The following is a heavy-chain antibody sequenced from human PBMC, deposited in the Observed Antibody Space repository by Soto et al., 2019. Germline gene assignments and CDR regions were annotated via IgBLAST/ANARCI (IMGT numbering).Heavy chain of an antibody. Sequence: GGSLRLSCAASGFTFSSYAMSWVRQAPGKGLEWVSAISGSGGSTYYADSVKGRFTISRDNSKNTLYLQMNSLRAEDTAVYYCAKDLGRQGDYEYTTEYYFDYWGQGTLVTVSS. V-gene: IGHV3-23*01. D-gene: IGHD4-17*01. CDR2: ISGSGGST. CDR1: GFTFSSYA. CDR3: AKDLGRQGDYEYTTEYYFDY. J-gene: IGHJ4*02.